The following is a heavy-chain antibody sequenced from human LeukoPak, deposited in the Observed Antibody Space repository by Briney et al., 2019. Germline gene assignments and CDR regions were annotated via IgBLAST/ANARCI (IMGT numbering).Heavy chain of an antibody. CDR3: AKQSNARSLGE. V-gene: IGHV3-23*01. Sequence: GGSLRLSCATSGFPFSDFSMSWVRQAPGKGLEWISTTNSGGTSTYYAESVKGRFTISRDNSKDTLYLQMSSLRVEDTAVYYCAKQSNARSLGEGGPGTLVSVSS. D-gene: IGHD2-8*01. CDR2: TNSGGTST. CDR1: GFPFSDFS. J-gene: IGHJ4*02.